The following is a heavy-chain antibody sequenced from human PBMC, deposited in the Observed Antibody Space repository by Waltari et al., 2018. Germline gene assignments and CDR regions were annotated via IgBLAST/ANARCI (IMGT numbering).Heavy chain of an antibody. V-gene: IGHV3-48*03. CDR3: ARERVLTGGDAFDI. J-gene: IGHJ3*02. CDR2: ITTSGDTI. Sequence: EVQRVECGGDLVQPGGSLRLSCAASGFTFSYYELNWVRQAPGKGLEWLSYITTSGDTIYYADSVKGRFTMSRDNAKNSLYLQMNSLRAEDTAVYYCARERVLTGGDAFDIWGQGTMVTVSS. CDR1: GFTFSYYE. D-gene: IGHD2-8*02.